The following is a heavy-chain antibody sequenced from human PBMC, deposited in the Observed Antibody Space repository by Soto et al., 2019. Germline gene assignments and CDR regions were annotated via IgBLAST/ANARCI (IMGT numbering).Heavy chain of an antibody. CDR2: IGTAGDT. J-gene: IGHJ3*02. D-gene: IGHD3-10*01. CDR1: GLSFSSYD. Sequence: PGGSLRLSCAASGLSFSSYDMHWVRQATGKGLEWVSAIGTAGDTYYPGSVKGRFTISRENAKNSLYLQMNSLRAGDTAVYYCAREVSGAFDIWGQGTMVTVSS. V-gene: IGHV3-13*01. CDR3: AREVSGAFDI.